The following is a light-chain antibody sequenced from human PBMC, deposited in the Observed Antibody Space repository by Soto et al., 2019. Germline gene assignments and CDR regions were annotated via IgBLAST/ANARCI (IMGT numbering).Light chain of an antibody. Sequence: QSVLTQPASVSGSPEQSITISCTGTNSDVGSHNFVSWYQQYPGKAPKLLIYEASKRPSGLSNRFSGSKSGNTASLTISGLQAEDEADYYCCSLTNGATWVFGGGTKLTVL. CDR2: EAS. CDR1: NSDVGSHNF. J-gene: IGLJ3*02. CDR3: CSLTNGATWV. V-gene: IGLV2-23*01.